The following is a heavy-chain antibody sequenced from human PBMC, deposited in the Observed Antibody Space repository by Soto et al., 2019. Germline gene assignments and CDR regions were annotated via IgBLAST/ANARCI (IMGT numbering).Heavy chain of an antibody. CDR1: GGSISSYY. D-gene: IGHD3-3*01. CDR2: IYYSGST. Sequence: QVQLQESGPGLVKPSETLSLTCTVSGGSISSYYWSWIRQPPGKGLEWIGYIYYSGSTNYNPSLKRRVTLSVDTAKNQFSLKLSSVTAADTAVYYCAGLPTIFGGAAFDPWCQGTLVTVSS. J-gene: IGHJ5*02. V-gene: IGHV4-59*01. CDR3: AGLPTIFGGAAFDP.